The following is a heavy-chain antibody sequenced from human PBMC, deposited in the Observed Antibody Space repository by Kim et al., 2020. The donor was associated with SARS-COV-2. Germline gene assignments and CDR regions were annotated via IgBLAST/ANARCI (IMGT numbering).Heavy chain of an antibody. CDR3: AKVAVDGAFDI. V-gene: IGHV3-9*01. J-gene: IGHJ3*02. CDR1: GFTFDDYA. CDR2: VSWNSGSI. D-gene: IGHD2-15*01. Sequence: GGSLRLSCAASGFTFDDYAMHWVRQAPGTGLEWVSGVSWNSGSIGYADSVKGRFTISRDNAKNSLYLQMNSLRAEDTALYYCAKVAVDGAFDIWGQGTMVTVSS.